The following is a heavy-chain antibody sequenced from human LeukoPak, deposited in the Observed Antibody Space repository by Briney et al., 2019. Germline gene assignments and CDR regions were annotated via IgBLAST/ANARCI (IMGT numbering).Heavy chain of an antibody. Sequence: ASVKVSCKASGYTFTSYAMHWVRQAPGQRLEWMGWINAGNGNTKYSQKFQGRVTITRDTSASTAYMELSSLRSEDTAVYYCARSWDCSSTSCYWGAFDIWGQGTMVTVSS. V-gene: IGHV1-3*01. CDR3: ARSWDCSSTSCYWGAFDI. CDR2: INAGNGNT. J-gene: IGHJ3*02. CDR1: GYTFTSYA. D-gene: IGHD2-2*01.